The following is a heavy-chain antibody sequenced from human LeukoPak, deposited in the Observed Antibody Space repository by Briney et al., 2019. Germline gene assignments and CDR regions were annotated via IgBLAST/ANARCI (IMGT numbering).Heavy chain of an antibody. V-gene: IGHV4-30-2*01. D-gene: IGHD3-22*01. CDR3: ASYYYDSSGLRPGYFDY. J-gene: IGHJ4*02. CDR1: GGSISSGGYS. CDR2: IYHSGST. Sequence: SQTLSLTCAVSGGSISSGGYSWSWIRQPPGKGLEWIGYIYHSGSTYYNPSLKSRVTISVDRSKNQFSLKLSSVTAADTAVYYCASYYYDSSGLRPGYFDYWGQGTLVTVSS.